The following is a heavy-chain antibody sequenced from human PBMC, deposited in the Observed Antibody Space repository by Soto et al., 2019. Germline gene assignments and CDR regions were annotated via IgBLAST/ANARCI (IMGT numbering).Heavy chain of an antibody. CDR3: AIVYQCYGGYYDRKDV. V-gene: IGHV1-2*02. D-gene: IGHD2-15*01. Sequence: AAVKPSCKASGYTFTGYYMHWVRQARGQGLEWMGWINPNSGGTNYAQKFQGRVTMTRDTSISTAYMELSRLRSDDTAVYYCAIVYQCYGGYYDRKDVSSQGTTVTGSS. CDR2: INPNSGGT. CDR1: GYTFTGYY. J-gene: IGHJ6*02.